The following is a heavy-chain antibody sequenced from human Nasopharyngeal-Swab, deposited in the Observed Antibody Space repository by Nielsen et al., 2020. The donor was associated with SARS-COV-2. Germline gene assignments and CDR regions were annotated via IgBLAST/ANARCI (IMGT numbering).Heavy chain of an antibody. CDR3: ARGGDYGGNGGMDV. V-gene: IGHV7-4-1*02. J-gene: IGHJ6*02. Sequence: ASVKVSCKASGYTFTSYAMNWVRQAPGQGLEWMGWINTNTGNPTYAQGFTGRFVFSLDTSVSTAYLQISSLTAEDTAVYYCARGGDYGGNGGMDVLGQGTTVTVSS. D-gene: IGHD4-23*01. CDR1: GYTFTSYA. CDR2: INTNTGNP.